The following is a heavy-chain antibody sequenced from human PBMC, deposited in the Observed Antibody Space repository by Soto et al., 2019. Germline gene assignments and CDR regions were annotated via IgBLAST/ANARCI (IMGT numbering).Heavy chain of an antibody. D-gene: IGHD6-19*01. CDR2: IYYSGST. CDR3: AGYSSGYYYMDV. CDR1: GGSISSSSYY. J-gene: IGHJ6*03. Sequence: QLQLQESGPGLVKPSETLSLTCTVSGGSISSSSYYWGWIRQPPGKGLEWIGSIYYSGSTYYNPSLKSRVTISVDTSKNQCSLKLSSVTAADTAVYSCAGYSSGYYYMDVWGKGTTVTVSS. V-gene: IGHV4-39*01.